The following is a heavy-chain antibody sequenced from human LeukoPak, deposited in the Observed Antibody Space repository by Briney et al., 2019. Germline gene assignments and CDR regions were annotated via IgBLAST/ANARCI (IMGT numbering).Heavy chain of an antibody. CDR3: ARDRAKVGYELDY. CDR1: GFTFSNYA. CDR2: ISYDGSIK. J-gene: IGHJ4*02. D-gene: IGHD5-12*01. V-gene: IGHV3-30-3*01. Sequence: PGGSLRLSCAASGFTFSNYAMHWARQAPGKGLEWVAVISYDGSIKYYADSVKGRFTISKDNSKNTLYLQMNTLRTEDTAVYHCARDRAKVGYELDYWGQGTLVTVSS.